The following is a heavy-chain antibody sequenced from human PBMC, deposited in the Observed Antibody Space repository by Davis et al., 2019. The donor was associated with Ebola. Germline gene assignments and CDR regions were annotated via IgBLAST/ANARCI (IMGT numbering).Heavy chain of an antibody. Sequence: PSETLSLTCAVYGGSFSGYYWSWIRQPPGKGLEWIGEINHSGSTNYNPSLKSRVTISVDTSKNQFSLKLSSVTAADTAVYYCARQRTMIVVVIAFDYWGQGTLVTVSS. CDR3: ARQRTMIVVVIAFDY. D-gene: IGHD3-22*01. CDR2: INHSGST. V-gene: IGHV4-34*01. CDR1: GGSFSGYY. J-gene: IGHJ4*02.